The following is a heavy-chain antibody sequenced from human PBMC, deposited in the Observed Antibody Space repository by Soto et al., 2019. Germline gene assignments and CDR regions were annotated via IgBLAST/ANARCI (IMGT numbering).Heavy chain of an antibody. V-gene: IGHV1-69*13. CDR2: ITPVFGAP. CDR3: ASAGVVVTATLYYYYGTDV. J-gene: IGHJ6*02. D-gene: IGHD2-21*02. Sequence: SVKVSCKASGGSFGSSAVSWVRQAPGQGLEWMGGITPVFGAPKYAQKFQGRVTITADESTSTAYMELSSLRSEDTAVYYCASAGVVVTATLYYYYGTDVWGQGTTVTVSS. CDR1: GGSFGSSA.